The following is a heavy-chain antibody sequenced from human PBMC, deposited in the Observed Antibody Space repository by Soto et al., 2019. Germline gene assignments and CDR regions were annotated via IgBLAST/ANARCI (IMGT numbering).Heavy chain of an antibody. J-gene: IGHJ4*02. Sequence: SETLSLTCTVSGGSISSGGYYWSWTARNQGRGREWIGYIYYSGSTYYNPSLKSRVTISVDTSKNQFSLKLSSVTAADTAVYYCARTYHDFWSGYSPLYYFDYWGQGTLVTVSS. CDR2: IYYSGST. V-gene: IGHV4-31*03. D-gene: IGHD3-3*01. CDR1: GGSISSGGYY. CDR3: ARTYHDFWSGYSPLYYFDY.